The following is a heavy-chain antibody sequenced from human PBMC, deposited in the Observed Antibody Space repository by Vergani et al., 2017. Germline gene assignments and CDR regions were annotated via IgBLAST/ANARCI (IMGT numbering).Heavy chain of an antibody. D-gene: IGHD3-9*01. CDR1: GFTFSSYA. J-gene: IGHJ4*02. V-gene: IGHV3-23*01. CDR2: ISGSGGST. CDR3: AKGTYYDXLTGYYHGRRREYYFDY. Sequence: EVQLLESGGGLVQPGGSLRLSCAASGFTFSSYAMSWVRQAPGKGLEWVSAISGSGGSTYYADSVKGRFTISRDNSKNTLYLQMNSLRAEDTAVYYCAKGTYYDXLTGYYHGRRREYYFDYWGQGTLVTVSS.